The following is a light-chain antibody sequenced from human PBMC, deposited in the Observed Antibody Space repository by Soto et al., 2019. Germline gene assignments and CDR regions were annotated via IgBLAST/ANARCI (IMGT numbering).Light chain of an antibody. V-gene: IGKV1-27*01. J-gene: IGKJ1*01. Sequence: DIQMTQSPSPLSASVGDRVTITCRASQGIVTYLAWYQQRPGKAPKLLIYAASTLQSGVPSRFSGSGSGTDFTLTINSLQPEDVATYYCQKYDSAPWTFGQGTKVEIK. CDR1: QGIVTY. CDR2: AAS. CDR3: QKYDSAPWT.